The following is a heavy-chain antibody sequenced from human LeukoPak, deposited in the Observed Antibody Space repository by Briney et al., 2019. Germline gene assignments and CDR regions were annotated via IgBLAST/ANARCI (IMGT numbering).Heavy chain of an antibody. D-gene: IGHD6-19*01. Sequence: PSETLSLTCTVSGGSISSGSDYWSWNRQPAGKGLEWIGRIYISGSTNYNPSLKSRVTISLDTSKNQFSLKLSSVTAADTAVYYCARGDSGGYHYYGMDVWGQGTTVTVSS. CDR2: IYISGST. CDR3: ARGDSGGYHYYGMDV. CDR1: GGSISSGSDY. J-gene: IGHJ6*02. V-gene: IGHV4-61*02.